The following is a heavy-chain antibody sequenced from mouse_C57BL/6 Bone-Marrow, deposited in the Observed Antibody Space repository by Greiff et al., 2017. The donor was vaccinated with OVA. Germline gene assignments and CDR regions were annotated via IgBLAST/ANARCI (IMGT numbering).Heavy chain of an antibody. D-gene: IGHD1-1*01. J-gene: IGHJ3*01. V-gene: IGHV1-80*01. CDR2: IYPGDGDT. CDR3: ARGYYYGSSYEFAY. CDR1: GYAFSSYW. Sequence: VQLQQSGAELVKPGASVKISCKASGYAFSSYWMNWVKQRPGKGLEWIGQIYPGDGDTNYNGKFKGKATLTADKSSSTAYMQLSSLTSEDSAVYFCARGYYYGSSYEFAYWGQGTLVTVSA.